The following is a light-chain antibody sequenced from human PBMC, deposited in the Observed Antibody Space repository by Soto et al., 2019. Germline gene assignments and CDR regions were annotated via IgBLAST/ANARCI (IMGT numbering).Light chain of an antibody. CDR3: QHYRTWLWT. J-gene: IGKJ1*01. CDR1: QSVSSK. V-gene: IGKV3-15*01. Sequence: EIVMTQSPATLSVSPGERATLSCRASQSVSSKLAWYQQKPGQGPRLLIYGASTRATGIPARFSGSGSGTEFPLTISRRQSEDFAVYYCQHYRTWLWTFRQGTKEEIK. CDR2: GAS.